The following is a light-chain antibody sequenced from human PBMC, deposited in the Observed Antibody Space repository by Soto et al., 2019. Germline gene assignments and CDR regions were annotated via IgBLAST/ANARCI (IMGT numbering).Light chain of an antibody. J-gene: IGKJ1*01. CDR1: QSISSW. CDR3: QQYNSYRWT. Sequence: DIQMTQSPSTLSASVGDRVTITCRASQSISSWLAWYQQKPGKAPKLLIYDASSLESGVPSRFSGSGSGTEFTLTISSLQPYDFATYYCQQYNSYRWTFGQGTKVEIK. CDR2: DAS. V-gene: IGKV1-5*01.